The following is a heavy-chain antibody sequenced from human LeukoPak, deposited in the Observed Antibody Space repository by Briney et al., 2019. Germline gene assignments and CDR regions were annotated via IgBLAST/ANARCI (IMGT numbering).Heavy chain of an antibody. J-gene: IGHJ4*02. CDR3: ARAPGAVIRYFDY. D-gene: IGHD2-21*01. V-gene: IGHV3-48*03. Sequence: PGGSLRLSCAASGFTFSSYEMNWVRQAPGKGLEWVSHISSSGSIIYYADSVKGRFTISRDNARSSLYLQIHSLRAEDTAIYYCARAPGAVIRYFDYWGQGTLVTVSS. CDR2: ISSSGSII. CDR1: GFTFSSYE.